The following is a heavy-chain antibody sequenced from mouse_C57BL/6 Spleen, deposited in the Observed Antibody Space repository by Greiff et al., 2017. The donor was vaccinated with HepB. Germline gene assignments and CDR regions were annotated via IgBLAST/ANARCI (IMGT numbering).Heavy chain of an antibody. CDR1: GYTFTSYW. Sequence: QVHVKQPGAELVKPGASVKLSCKASGYTFTSYWMHWVKQRPGRGLEWIGWIDPNSGGTKYNEKFKSKATLTVDKPSSTAYMQLSSLTSEDSAVYYCAREEGNYDYLDYWGQGTTLTVSS. J-gene: IGHJ2*01. CDR2: IDPNSGGT. V-gene: IGHV1-72*01. CDR3: AREEGNYDYLDY. D-gene: IGHD2-1*01.